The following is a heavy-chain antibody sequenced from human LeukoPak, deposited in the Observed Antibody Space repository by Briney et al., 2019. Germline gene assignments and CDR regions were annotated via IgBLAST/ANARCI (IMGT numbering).Heavy chain of an antibody. Sequence: ASVKVSCKASGYIFTGYYMHWVRQAPGQGLEWMGRINPNSGNTGYAQKFQGRVTITRNTSINTAYMELSSLRSEDTAVYYCARDRVGGSLPWGQGTLVTVSS. D-gene: IGHD2-15*01. J-gene: IGHJ5*02. CDR2: INPNSGNT. CDR1: GYIFTGYY. CDR3: ARDRVGGSLP. V-gene: IGHV1-8*03.